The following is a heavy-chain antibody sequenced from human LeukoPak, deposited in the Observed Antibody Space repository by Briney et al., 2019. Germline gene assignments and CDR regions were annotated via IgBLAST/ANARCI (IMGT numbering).Heavy chain of an antibody. J-gene: IGHJ4*02. D-gene: IGHD2-15*01. Sequence: PSQTLSLTCTVSGGSISSGGYYWTRIRQHPGEGLEWIGYIYHSGTTWHYNPSLSSRITMSVDTSKNQFSLKLNSVTAADTAVYYCARDVGGKYYFDYWGQGTLVTVSS. CDR1: GGSISSGGYY. CDR2: IYHSGTT. V-gene: IGHV4-31*03. CDR3: ARDVGGKYYFDY.